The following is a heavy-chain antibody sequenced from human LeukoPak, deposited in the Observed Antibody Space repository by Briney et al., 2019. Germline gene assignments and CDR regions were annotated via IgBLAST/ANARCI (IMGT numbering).Heavy chain of an antibody. CDR2: IYYSGTT. CDR1: GGSISSGTYY. J-gene: IGHJ4*02. CDR3: ARVGSRTNFRFDY. D-gene: IGHD2-15*01. Sequence: SETLSLTCTVSGGSISSGTYYWSWIRQHPGKGLEWIGYIYYSGTTDYTSSLRSRVTISRDTSKNQFSLKLSSVTAADTAVYYCARVGSRTNFRFDYWGQGTLVTVSS. V-gene: IGHV4-31*03.